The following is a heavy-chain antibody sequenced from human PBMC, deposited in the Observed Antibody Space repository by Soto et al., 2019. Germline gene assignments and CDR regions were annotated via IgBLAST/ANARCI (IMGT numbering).Heavy chain of an antibody. CDR3: ARLAVEVVVVVAATSYYYYYMDV. V-gene: IGHV4-34*01. J-gene: IGHJ6*03. D-gene: IGHD2-15*01. Sequence: SETLSLTCAVYGGSFSGYYWSWIRQPPGKGLEWIGEISHSGSTNYNPSLKSRVTISVDTSKNQFSLKLSSVTAADTAVYYCARLAVEVVVVVAATSYYYYYMDVWGKGTTVTVSS. CDR1: GGSFSGYY. CDR2: ISHSGST.